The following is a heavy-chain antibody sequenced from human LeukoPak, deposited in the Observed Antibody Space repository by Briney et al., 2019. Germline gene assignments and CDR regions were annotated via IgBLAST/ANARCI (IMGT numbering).Heavy chain of an antibody. J-gene: IGHJ4*02. CDR2: ISAYNGNT. Sequence: ASVKVSCKASGYTFTSYGISWVRQAPGQGLEWMGWISAYNGNTNYAQKLQGRVTMTTDTTTSTAYMELRSLRSDDTAVYYCARLSSGYCSGGSCYFDYWGQGTLVTVSS. CDR3: ARLSSGYCSGGSCYFDY. D-gene: IGHD2-15*01. CDR1: GYTFTSYG. V-gene: IGHV1-18*01.